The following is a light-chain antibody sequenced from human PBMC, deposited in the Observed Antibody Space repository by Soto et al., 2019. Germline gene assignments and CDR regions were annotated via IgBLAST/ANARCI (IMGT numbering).Light chain of an antibody. Sequence: EIVMTQSPATLSVSPGERATLSCRASQSVSSNLAWYHQKPGQAPMILIYGASTRATGIPARFSGSGSGTEFTLTISSLQSEDFAVYYCQQYNNWPRWTFGHRTKVLIK. CDR2: GAS. CDR1: QSVSSN. CDR3: QQYNNWPRWT. V-gene: IGKV3-15*01. J-gene: IGKJ1*01.